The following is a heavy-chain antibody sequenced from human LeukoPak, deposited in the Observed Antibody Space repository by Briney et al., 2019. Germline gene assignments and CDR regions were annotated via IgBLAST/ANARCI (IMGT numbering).Heavy chain of an antibody. V-gene: IGHV1-8*01. J-gene: IGHJ3*02. Sequence: ASVKVSCKASGYTFTSYDINWVRQATGQGLEWMGWMNPNSGNTGYAQKFQGRLTMTRDTSTSTAYMELSSLRSEDTAIYFCARAPETYCAGDCLDAFDIWGQGTMVIVSS. D-gene: IGHD2-21*02. CDR3: ARAPETYCAGDCLDAFDI. CDR2: MNPNSGNT. CDR1: GYTFTSYD.